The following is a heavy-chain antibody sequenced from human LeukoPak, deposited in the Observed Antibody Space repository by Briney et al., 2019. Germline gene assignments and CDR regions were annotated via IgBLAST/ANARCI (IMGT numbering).Heavy chain of an antibody. CDR3: ARLASGIVVVPAAMGRALDI. J-gene: IGHJ3*02. CDR2: ISAYNGNT. D-gene: IGHD2-2*01. Sequence: ASVKVSCKASGYTFTSYGISWVRQAPGQGLEWMGWISAYNGNTNYAQKLQGRVTMTTDTSTSTAYMELRSLRSDDTAVYYCARLASGIVVVPAAMGRALDIWGQGTMVTVSS. CDR1: GYTFTSYG. V-gene: IGHV1-18*01.